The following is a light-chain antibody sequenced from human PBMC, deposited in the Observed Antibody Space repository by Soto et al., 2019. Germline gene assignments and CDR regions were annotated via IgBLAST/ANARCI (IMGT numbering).Light chain of an antibody. CDR1: QSVSSN. CDR3: QQYNNWPPMA. V-gene: IGKV3-15*01. J-gene: IGKJ1*01. Sequence: EIVMTQSPATLSVSPGERATLSCRASQSVSSNLAWYQQKPGQAPRLLIYDASTRANGIPDRFSGSGSGTEFTLTISSLQSEDFAVYYCQQYNNWPPMAFGQGTKVEIK. CDR2: DAS.